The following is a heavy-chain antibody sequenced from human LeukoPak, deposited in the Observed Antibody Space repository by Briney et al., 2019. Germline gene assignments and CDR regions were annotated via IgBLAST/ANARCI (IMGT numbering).Heavy chain of an antibody. CDR2: IGGSSGAT. CDR3: AKRGEGCSGVSCLYWYFDI. V-gene: IGHV3-23*01. J-gene: IGHJ2*01. D-gene: IGHD2-15*01. CDR1: RFTFSTYA. Sequence: GGSLRLSCAASRFTFSTYAMNWVRQAPGKGLECVSTIGGSSGATYYADSVKGRFIVSRDNSKNILYLQINSLRADDTAVYYCAKRGEGCSGVSCLYWYFDIRGRGTLVTVSS.